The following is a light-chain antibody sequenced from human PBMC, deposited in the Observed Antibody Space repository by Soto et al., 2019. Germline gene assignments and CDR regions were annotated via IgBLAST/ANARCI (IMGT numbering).Light chain of an antibody. J-gene: IGKJ2*02. CDR3: QQYNNWPPCT. V-gene: IGKV3-15*01. CDR1: QSVSSN. Sequence: ETVMTQSPATLSVSPGERATLSCRASQSVSSNLVWYQQKPGQAPRLLIYDASTRATGIPARFSGSGSGTEFTLTISSLQSEDFAVYYCQQYNNWPPCTFVQGTKLEIK. CDR2: DAS.